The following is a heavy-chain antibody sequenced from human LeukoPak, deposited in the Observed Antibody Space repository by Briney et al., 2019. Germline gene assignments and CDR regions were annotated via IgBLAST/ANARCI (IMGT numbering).Heavy chain of an antibody. Sequence: GGSLRLSCAASGFTFSSYAMRWVRQAPGKGLEWVAVISYDGSNKYYADSVKGRFTISRDNSKNTLYLQMNSLRAEDTAVYYCATGAVVVTASDAFDIWGQGTMVTVSS. D-gene: IGHD2-21*02. CDR1: GFTFSSYA. CDR3: ATGAVVVTASDAFDI. J-gene: IGHJ3*02. V-gene: IGHV3-30-3*01. CDR2: ISYDGSNK.